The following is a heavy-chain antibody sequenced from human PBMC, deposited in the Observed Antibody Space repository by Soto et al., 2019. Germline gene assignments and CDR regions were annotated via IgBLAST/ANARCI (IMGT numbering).Heavy chain of an antibody. J-gene: IGHJ4*02. CDR3: AKDRSGLRYFDWTLDY. CDR2: ISYDGSNK. V-gene: IGHV3-30*18. D-gene: IGHD3-9*01. CDR1: GFTFSSYG. Sequence: GGSLRLSCAASGFTFSSYGMHWVRQAPGKGLEWVAVISYDGSNKYYADSVKGRFTISRDNSKNTLYLQMNSLRAEDTAVYYCAKDRSGLRYFDWTLDYWGQGTLVTVSS.